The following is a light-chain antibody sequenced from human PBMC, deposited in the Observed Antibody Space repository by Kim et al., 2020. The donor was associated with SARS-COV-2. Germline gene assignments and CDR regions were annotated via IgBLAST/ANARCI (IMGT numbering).Light chain of an antibody. Sequence: EIVLTQSPGTLSLSPGERATLSCRASQSVSSSYLAWYQQKPGQAPRLLIYGASSRATGIPDRFSGSGSGTDFTLTISRLESEDIAVYYCKQYGSSLTLGGGTKLEI. J-gene: IGKJ4*01. CDR3: KQYGSSLT. V-gene: IGKV3-20*01. CDR2: GAS. CDR1: QSVSSSY.